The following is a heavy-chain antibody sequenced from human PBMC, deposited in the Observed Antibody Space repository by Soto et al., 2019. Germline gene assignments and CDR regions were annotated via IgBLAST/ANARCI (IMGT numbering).Heavy chain of an antibody. CDR3: ARAAHYDILTGYLNWFDP. CDR2: IYYSGST. J-gene: IGHJ5*02. D-gene: IGHD3-9*01. CDR1: GGSISSYY. V-gene: IGHV4-59*08. Sequence: SETLSLTFTVSGGSISSYYWSWIRQPPGKGLEWIGYIYYSGSTNYNPSLKSRVTISVDTSKNQFSLKLSSVTAADTAVYYCARAAHYDILTGYLNWFDPWGQGTLVTVSS.